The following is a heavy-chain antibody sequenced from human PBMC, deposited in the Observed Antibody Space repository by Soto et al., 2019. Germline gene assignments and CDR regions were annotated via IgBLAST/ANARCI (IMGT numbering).Heavy chain of an antibody. J-gene: IGHJ4*02. D-gene: IGHD3-16*01. CDR3: AKGLGNSYFDY. V-gene: IGHV4-4*07. CDR1: GGSITNSY. CDR2: IYSSGST. Sequence: PSETLSLTCSVSGGSITNSYWSWIRQPAGKGLEWIGRIYSSGSTNYNPSLKSRVTMSVDTSKNQFSLKLTSVTAADTAIYYCAKGLGNSYFDYWGQGTLVTVSS.